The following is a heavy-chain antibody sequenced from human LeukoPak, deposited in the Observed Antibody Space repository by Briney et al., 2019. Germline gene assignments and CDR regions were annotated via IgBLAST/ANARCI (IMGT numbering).Heavy chain of an antibody. J-gene: IGHJ4*02. CDR1: GGSISSYY. Sequence: PSETLSLTCTVSGGSISSYYWSWIRQPPGKGLEWIGYIYYSGSTNYNPSLKSRVTISVDTSKNQFSLKLSSVTAADTAVYYCARVKRDTECSGGSCYEFHYWGQGTLVTVSS. V-gene: IGHV4-59*01. D-gene: IGHD2-15*01. CDR2: IYYSGST. CDR3: ARVKRDTECSGGSCYEFHY.